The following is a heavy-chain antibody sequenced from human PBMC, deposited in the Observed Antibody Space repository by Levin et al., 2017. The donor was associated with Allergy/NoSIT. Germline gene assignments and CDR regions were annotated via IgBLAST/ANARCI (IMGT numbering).Heavy chain of an antibody. CDR2: ISYDGSNK. V-gene: IGHV3-30*18. J-gene: IGHJ4*02. Sequence: GGSLRLSCAASGFTFSSYGMHWVRQAPGKGLEWVAVISYDGSNKYYADSVKGRFTISRDNSKNTLYLQMNSLRAEDTAVYYCAKDLSYGGTGNYWGQGTLVTVSS. CDR3: AKDLSYGGTGNY. CDR1: GFTFSSYG. D-gene: IGHD1-14*01.